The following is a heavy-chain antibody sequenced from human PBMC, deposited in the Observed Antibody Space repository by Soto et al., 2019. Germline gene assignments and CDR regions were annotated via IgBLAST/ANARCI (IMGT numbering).Heavy chain of an antibody. D-gene: IGHD1-26*01. CDR1: GYTFTSYC. CDR2: ISAYDGNT. CDR3: ARRAWENSDAFDI. V-gene: IGHV1-18*04. Sequence: ASVEVSCKASGYTFTSYCVSWVLQAPGQGLEWMGWISAYDGNTKYAQKLQGRVTMTTDTSTSTAYMELRSLRSDDTAVYYCARRAWENSDAFDIWGQGTMVTVSS. J-gene: IGHJ3*02.